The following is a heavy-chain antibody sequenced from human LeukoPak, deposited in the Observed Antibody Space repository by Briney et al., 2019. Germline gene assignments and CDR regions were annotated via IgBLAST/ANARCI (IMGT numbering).Heavy chain of an antibody. D-gene: IGHD4-17*01. V-gene: IGHV4-61*02. CDR2: IYTSGST. Sequence: SETLSPTCTVSGGSISSGSYYWSWIRQPAGKGLEWIGRIYTSGSTNYNPSLKSRVTISVDTSKNQFSLKLSSVTAADTAVYYCARVSYGDSYYFDYWGQGTLVTVSS. J-gene: IGHJ4*02. CDR3: ARVSYGDSYYFDY. CDR1: GGSISSGSYY.